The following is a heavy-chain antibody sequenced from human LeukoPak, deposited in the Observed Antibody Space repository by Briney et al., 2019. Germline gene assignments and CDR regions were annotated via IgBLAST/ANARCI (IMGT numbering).Heavy chain of an antibody. V-gene: IGHV4-4*07. CDR3: ARGARLLDDGNWFDP. CDR1: GGSISSYY. D-gene: IGHD2-15*01. Sequence: SETLSLTCTVSGGSISSYYWSWIRQPAGKGLEWIGRIYTSGSTNYNPSLKSRVTMSVDTSKNQSSLKLSSVTAADTAVYYCARGARLLDDGNWFDPWGQGTLVTVSS. CDR2: IYTSGST. J-gene: IGHJ5*02.